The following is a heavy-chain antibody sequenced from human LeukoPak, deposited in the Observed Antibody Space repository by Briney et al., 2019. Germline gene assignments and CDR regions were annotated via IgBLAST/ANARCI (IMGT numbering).Heavy chain of an antibody. CDR1: GYTFTSYG. CDR3: ARWSLGYCRGTSCSNFDY. J-gene: IGHJ4*02. D-gene: IGHD2-2*01. Sequence: ASVNVSCKASGYTFTSYGISGVRQAPGQGLAWMGWISDYNGNTNYAQKLQGRVTMTTDTSTSTAYMELRSLRSDDTAVYYCARWSLGYCRGTSCSNFDYWGQGTLVTVSS. V-gene: IGHV1-18*01. CDR2: ISDYNGNT.